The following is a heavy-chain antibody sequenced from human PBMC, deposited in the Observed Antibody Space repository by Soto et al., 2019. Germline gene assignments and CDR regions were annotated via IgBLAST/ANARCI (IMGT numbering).Heavy chain of an antibody. CDR2: IIPTFGTA. D-gene: IGHD5-12*01. CDR3: ARGGYGINYYYYGMDV. J-gene: IGHJ6*02. CDR1: GGTFSSYA. V-gene: IGHV1-69*13. Sequence: SVKVSCKASGGTFSSYAISWVRQAPGQGLEWMGGIIPTFGTANYAQKFQGRVTITADESTSTAYMELSSLRSEDTAVYYCARGGYGINYYYYGMDVWGQGTTVTVSS.